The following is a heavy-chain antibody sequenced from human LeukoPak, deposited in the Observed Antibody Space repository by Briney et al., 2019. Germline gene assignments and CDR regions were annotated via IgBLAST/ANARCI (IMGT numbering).Heavy chain of an antibody. Sequence: GRSRRLSCAASGFTFSSYAMHWVRQAPGKGLGWVAVISYDGSNKYYADSVKGRFSISRDNSENTLYLQMNSLRAEDTAVYYCARDRVAIAYFDYWGQGTLVTVSS. V-gene: IGHV3-30-3*01. CDR3: ARDRVAIAYFDY. J-gene: IGHJ4*02. D-gene: IGHD5-12*01. CDR1: GFTFSSYA. CDR2: ISYDGSNK.